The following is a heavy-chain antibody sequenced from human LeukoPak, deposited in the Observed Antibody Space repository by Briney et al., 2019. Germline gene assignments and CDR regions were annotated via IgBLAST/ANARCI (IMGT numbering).Heavy chain of an antibody. J-gene: IGHJ6*02. CDR3: ARDRQWLTSGESYYYGMDV. D-gene: IGHD6-19*01. CDR2: IYSSGST. CDR1: GGSISSYY. Sequence: SETLSLTCTVSGGSISSYYWSWIRQPPGKGPEWIGYIYSSGSTNYNPSLKSRVTISVDASKNQFSLKLRSVTAADTAVYYCARDRQWLTSGESYYYGMDVWGQGTTVTVSS. V-gene: IGHV4-59*01.